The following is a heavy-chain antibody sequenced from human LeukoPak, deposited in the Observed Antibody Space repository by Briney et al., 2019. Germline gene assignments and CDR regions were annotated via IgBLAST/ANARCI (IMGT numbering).Heavy chain of an antibody. CDR3: ARGSAAIMGFDY. Sequence: PSETLSLTCAVYGGSFSGYYWSWIRQPPGKGLEWIGEINHSGSTNYNPSLKSRVTISVDTSKNQFSPKLSSVTAADTAVYYCARGSAAIMGFDYGAQGNLVSVST. CDR1: GGSFSGYY. V-gene: IGHV4-34*01. J-gene: IGHJ4*02. D-gene: IGHD2-2*01. CDR2: INHSGST.